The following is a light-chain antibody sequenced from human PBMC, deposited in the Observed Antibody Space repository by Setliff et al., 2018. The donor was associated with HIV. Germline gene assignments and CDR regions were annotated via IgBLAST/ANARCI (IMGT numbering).Light chain of an antibody. Sequence: QSVLTQPPSVSSAPGQRVTISCSGSSSNIGRNTVSWYRQLPGTAPKPLIYDDFQRPSGIPDRFSGSKSGTSATLGIAGLQTGDEADYYCGTWDSGLNIVMFGGGTKVTVL. V-gene: IGLV1-51*01. J-gene: IGLJ3*02. CDR2: DDF. CDR1: SSNIGRNT. CDR3: GTWDSGLNIVM.